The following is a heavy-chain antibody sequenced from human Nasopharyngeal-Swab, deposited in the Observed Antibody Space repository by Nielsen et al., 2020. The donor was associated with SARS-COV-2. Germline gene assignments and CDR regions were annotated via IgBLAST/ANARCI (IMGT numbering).Heavy chain of an antibody. J-gene: IGHJ4*02. D-gene: IGHD3-16*01. Sequence: SQTLSLTCSISGDSVSSNSAAWNWLRQSPSRGLEWLGRTYYRSKWSNDYAVFVKSRITINPDTSKNQFSLQLNSVTPEDTAVYYCARDNYDYVWGRRYYFDYWGQGTLVTVSS. CDR2: TYYRSKWSN. CDR1: GDSVSSNSAA. V-gene: IGHV6-1*01. CDR3: ARDNYDYVWGRRYYFDY.